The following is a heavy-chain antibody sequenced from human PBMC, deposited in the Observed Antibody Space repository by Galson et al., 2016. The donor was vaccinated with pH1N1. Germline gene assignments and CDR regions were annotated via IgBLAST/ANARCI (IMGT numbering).Heavy chain of an antibody. Sequence: SLRLSCAASGFIFSSYAMTWVRQAPGKGPEWVSAISAANTRTYYPDSVKGRFIISRDNSKNTLYLQMNSLRAEDTAEYYCAKGGRVGTEGYYYALDVWGQGTTVIVSS. D-gene: IGHD1/OR15-1a*01. V-gene: IGHV3-23*01. CDR3: AKGGRVGTEGYYYALDV. CDR2: ISAANTRT. CDR1: GFIFSSYA. J-gene: IGHJ6*02.